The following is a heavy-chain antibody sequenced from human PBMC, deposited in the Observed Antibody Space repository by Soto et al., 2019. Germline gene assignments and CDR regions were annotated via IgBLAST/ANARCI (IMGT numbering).Heavy chain of an antibody. Sequence: QVQPQQWGAGLLKPSETLSLTCGVSGGSFRGYSWNWIRQSPEKGLEWIGEINYRGITSYNPSLRSRVTISLATSTNRFSLTLTSVTAADTAIYYCARATMDDYGNYYDGMDVWGQGTTITVS. V-gene: IGHV4-34*01. CDR3: ARATMDDYGNYYDGMDV. CDR1: GGSFRGYS. D-gene: IGHD4-17*01. CDR2: INYRGIT. J-gene: IGHJ6*02.